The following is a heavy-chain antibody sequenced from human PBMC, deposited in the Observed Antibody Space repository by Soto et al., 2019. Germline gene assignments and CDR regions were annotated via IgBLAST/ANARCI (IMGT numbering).Heavy chain of an antibody. Sequence: ASVKVSCKASGGTFSSYAISWVRQAPGQGLEWMGGIIPIFGTANYAQKFQGRVTITADESTSTAYMELSSLRSEATAVYYCATLSAINRNLYYYGMDVWGQGTTVTVSS. CDR3: ATLSAINRNLYYYGMDV. J-gene: IGHJ6*02. V-gene: IGHV1-69*13. D-gene: IGHD3-9*01. CDR2: IIPIFGTA. CDR1: GGTFSSYA.